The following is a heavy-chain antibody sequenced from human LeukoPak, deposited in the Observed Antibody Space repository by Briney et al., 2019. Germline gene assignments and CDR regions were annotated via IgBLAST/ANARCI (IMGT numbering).Heavy chain of an antibody. D-gene: IGHD3-22*01. CDR3: ARAADHYDSSGYAFDY. CDR2: IYYSGST. J-gene: IGHJ4*02. V-gene: IGHV4-31*03. CDR1: GGSISSGGYY. Sequence: PSETLSLTCTVSGGSISSGGYYWRWLRQHPGKGLEWIGYIYYSGSTYYSPSLKSRVTISVDTSKNQFSLRLSSVTAADTAVYYCARAADHYDSSGYAFDYWGQGTLVTVSS.